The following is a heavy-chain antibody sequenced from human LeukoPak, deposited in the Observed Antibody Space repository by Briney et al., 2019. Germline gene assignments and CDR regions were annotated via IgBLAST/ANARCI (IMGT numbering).Heavy chain of an antibody. D-gene: IGHD3-10*01. CDR3: ARARKSGGITMLRGVKDRGWFDP. CDR2: IRYDGSNK. V-gene: IGHV3-30*02. CDR1: GFTFSSYV. Sequence: GGSLRLSCAASGFTFSSYVMHWVRQAPGKGLEWVAFIRYDGSNKYYSDSVKGRFTISRDISKNTLYLRMNSLRAEDTAVYYCARARKSGGITMLRGVKDRGWFDPWGQGTLVTVSS. J-gene: IGHJ5*01.